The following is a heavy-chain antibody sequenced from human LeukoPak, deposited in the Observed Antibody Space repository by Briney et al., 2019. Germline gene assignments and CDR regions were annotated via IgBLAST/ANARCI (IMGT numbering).Heavy chain of an antibody. V-gene: IGHV1-8*01. CDR2: MNPNSGNT. CDR3: ARVGDGYNNFDY. CDR1: GFTFTSHD. D-gene: IGHD5-24*01. Sequence: ASVKVSCKASGFTFTSHDFNWVRQATGQGLEWMGWMNPNSGNTGYAQKFQGRVTTTRDTSLSTAYMELSRLRSDDTAVYYCARVGDGYNNFDYWGQGTLVTVSS. J-gene: IGHJ4*02.